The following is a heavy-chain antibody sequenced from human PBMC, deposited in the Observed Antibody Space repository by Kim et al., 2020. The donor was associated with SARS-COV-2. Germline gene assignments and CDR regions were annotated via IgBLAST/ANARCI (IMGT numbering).Heavy chain of an antibody. Sequence: SETLSLTCAVYGGSFSGYYWSWIRQPPGKGLEWIGEINHSGSTNYNPSLKSRVTISVDTSKNQFSLKLSSVTAADTAVYYCARDLEYSSGWYVDYYYGMDVWGQGTTVTVSS. J-gene: IGHJ6*02. CDR1: GGSFSGYY. CDR3: ARDLEYSSGWYVDYYYGMDV. D-gene: IGHD6-19*01. V-gene: IGHV4-34*01. CDR2: INHSGST.